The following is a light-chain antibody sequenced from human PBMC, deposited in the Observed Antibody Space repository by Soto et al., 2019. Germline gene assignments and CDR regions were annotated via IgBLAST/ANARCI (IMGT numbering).Light chain of an antibody. V-gene: IGLV3-9*01. CDR3: QVWDSSTVV. CDR2: RDR. CDR1: NVGSKN. Sequence: SYELAQPLSVSVALGQTARITCGGTNVGSKNVHWYQQKPGQAPVLVIYRDRNRPSGIPERFSGSNSGNMATLTISRAQAGDEADYYCQVWDSSTVVFGGGTKLTVL. J-gene: IGLJ2*01.